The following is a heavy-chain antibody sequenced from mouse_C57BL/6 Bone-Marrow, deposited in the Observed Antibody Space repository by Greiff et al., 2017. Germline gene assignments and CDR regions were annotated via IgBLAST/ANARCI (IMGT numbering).Heavy chain of an antibody. CDR2: SRNKANDYTT. J-gene: IGHJ1*03. D-gene: IGHD1-1*01. V-gene: IGHV7-1*01. CDR3: ARALYYGSSLYWYFDV. CDR1: GFTFSDFY. Sequence: EVKLVESGGGLVQSGRSLRLSCATSGFTFSDFYMEWVRQAPGKGLEWIAASRNKANDYTTEYSASVKGRFIVSRDTSQSILYLQMNALRAEDTAIYYCARALYYGSSLYWYFDVWGTGTTVTVSS.